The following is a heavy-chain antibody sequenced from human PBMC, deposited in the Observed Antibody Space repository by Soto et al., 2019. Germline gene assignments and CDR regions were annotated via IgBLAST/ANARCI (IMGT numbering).Heavy chain of an antibody. J-gene: IGHJ3*02. CDR2: INHSGST. CDR3: ARPMTTVMADAFDI. V-gene: IGHV4-34*01. Sequence: SETMSLTCAVYGGSFRCYYLSWISQPPGKGLEWIGEINHSGSTNYNPSLKSRVTISVDTSKNQFSLKLSSVTAADTAVYYCARPMTTVMADAFDIWGQGTMVTVSS. D-gene: IGHD4-17*01. CDR1: GGSFRCYY.